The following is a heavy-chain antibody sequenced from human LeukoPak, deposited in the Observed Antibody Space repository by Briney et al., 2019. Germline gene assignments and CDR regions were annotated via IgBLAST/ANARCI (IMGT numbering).Heavy chain of an antibody. V-gene: IGHV3-7*01. Sequence: GSLRLSCAASEFTFSSHWMSWVRQAPGKGLEWVANIKEDGSEKYYVDSVKGRFTISRGNAKNSLHLQMNSLRAEDTAVYYCCRRWLNYYYYGMDVWGQGTTVTVSS. CDR1: EFTFSSHW. CDR3: CRRWLNYYYYGMDV. J-gene: IGHJ6*02. CDR2: IKEDGSEK. D-gene: IGHD5-18*01.